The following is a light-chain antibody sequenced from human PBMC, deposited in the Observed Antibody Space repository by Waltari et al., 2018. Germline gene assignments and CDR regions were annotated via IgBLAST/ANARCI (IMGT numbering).Light chain of an antibody. CDR2: DVN. Sequence: QSALTQPASVSGSPGQSITISCTGTSSDIGGYNYVSWYQQHQGKAPKLMIYDVNQRPSEVPTRVSGSKSGNTASLTSSGLQAGDEADYYCCSYAGTNTVVFGGGTKLTVL. V-gene: IGLV2-23*02. CDR1: SSDIGGYNY. CDR3: CSYAGTNTVV. J-gene: IGLJ2*01.